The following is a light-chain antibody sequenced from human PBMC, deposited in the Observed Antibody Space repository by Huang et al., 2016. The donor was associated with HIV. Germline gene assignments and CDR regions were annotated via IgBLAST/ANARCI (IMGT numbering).Light chain of an antibody. J-gene: IGKJ2*01. CDR2: DAS. CDR1: QSVNSY. V-gene: IGKV3-11*01. CDR3: QQRSNWYT. Sequence: EIVLTQSPATLSLSPGERATLSCRASQSVNSYLAWYQQKPGQAPRLLIYDASNRATGIPARFSGSVSGTDFTLTISSLEPEDFAVYYCQQRSNWYTFGQGTKLEIK.